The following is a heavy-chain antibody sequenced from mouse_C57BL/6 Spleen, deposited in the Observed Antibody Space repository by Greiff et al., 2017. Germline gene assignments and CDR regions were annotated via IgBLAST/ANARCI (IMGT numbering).Heavy chain of an antibody. J-gene: IGHJ2*01. Sequence: QVHLKQSRAERAKPGASVKLSCKAPGYTFTSYWMHWVKQSPGQGLEWIGDINPSSGYTKYNQKFKDKDTLTADKSSSTTYMQLSRLTYEDSAVYLFRRSEYYGSRYSCYIEYWGQGTPLSVSS. D-gene: IGHD1-1*01. CDR3: RRSEYYGSRYSCYIEY. V-gene: IGHV1-7*01. CDR2: INPSSGYT. CDR1: GYTFTSYW.